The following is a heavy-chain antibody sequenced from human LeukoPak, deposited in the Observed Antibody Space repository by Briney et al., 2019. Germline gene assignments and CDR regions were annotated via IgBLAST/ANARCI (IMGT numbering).Heavy chain of an antibody. CDR1: GYSISSGYY. CDR2: IYHSGST. V-gene: IGHV4-38-2*02. J-gene: IGHJ4*02. D-gene: IGHD6-6*01. Sequence: SETLSLTCTVSGYSISSGYYWGWIRQPPGKGLEWIGSIYHSGSTYYNPSLKSRVTISVDTSKNQFSLKLSSVTAADTAVYYCARSEGYSSSSFQWGQGTLVTVSS. CDR3: ARSEGYSSSSFQ.